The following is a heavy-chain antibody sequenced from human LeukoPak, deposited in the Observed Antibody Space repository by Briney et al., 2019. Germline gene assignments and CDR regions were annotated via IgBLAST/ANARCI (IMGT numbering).Heavy chain of an antibody. D-gene: IGHD3-10*01. V-gene: IGHV3-21*01. CDR2: ITSTSSYI. J-gene: IGHJ4*02. CDR3: ARDQDGSGSFDY. Sequence: GGSLRLSCTASGFTFGDYAMNWVRQAPGKGLEWVSSITSTSSYIYYADSVKGRFTISRDNAKNSLYLQMNSLRAEDTAVYYCARDQDGSGSFDYWGQGTLVTVSS. CDR1: GFTFGDYA.